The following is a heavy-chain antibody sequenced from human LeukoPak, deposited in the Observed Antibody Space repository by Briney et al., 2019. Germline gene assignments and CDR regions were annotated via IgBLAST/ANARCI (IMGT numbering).Heavy chain of an antibody. CDR3: ARVLQNYYHMDV. J-gene: IGHJ6*03. D-gene: IGHD3-3*01. CDR1: GVSINGHY. V-gene: IGHV4-59*11. Sequence: PSETLSLACTVSGVSINGHYWSWIRQPPGKGLEWIGFIYDSGSANYKSSLKSRVTMTVDTSKNQFPLKLNSVSAADTAVYYCARVLQNYYHMDVWGKGTTVSVSS. CDR2: IYDSGSA.